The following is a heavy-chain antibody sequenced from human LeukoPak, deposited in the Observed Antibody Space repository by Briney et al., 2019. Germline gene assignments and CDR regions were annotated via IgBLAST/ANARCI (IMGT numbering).Heavy chain of an antibody. D-gene: IGHD6-13*01. J-gene: IGHJ3*02. CDR1: GFTFSSNY. V-gene: IGHV3-53*01. Sequence: GGSLGLSCAASGFTFSSNYMSWVRQAPGKGVEWGSLIYTCGNTYYSDSVKGRFTISRDNSKNTLCLQMNSLRAEDTAIYYCARDLLWARSAPGTGAFDIWGQGTVVTVSS. CDR3: ARDLLWARSAPGTGAFDI. CDR2: IYTCGNT.